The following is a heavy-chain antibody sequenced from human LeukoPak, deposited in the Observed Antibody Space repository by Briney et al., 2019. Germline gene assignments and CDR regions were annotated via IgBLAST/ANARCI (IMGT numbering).Heavy chain of an antibody. CDR1: GGSISSYY. CDR3: ARDLGSSWGSYYFDY. V-gene: IGHV4-59*01. J-gene: IGHJ4*02. Sequence: SETLSLTCTVSGGSISSYYWSWIRQPPGKGLEWIGYIYYSGSTNYNPSLKSRVTISVDTSKNQFSLKLSSVTAADTAVYYCARDLGSSWGSYYFDYWGQGTLVTVSS. D-gene: IGHD3-16*01. CDR2: IYYSGST.